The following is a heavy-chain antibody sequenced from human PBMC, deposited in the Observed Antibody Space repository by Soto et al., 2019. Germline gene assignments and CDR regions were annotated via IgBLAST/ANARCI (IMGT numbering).Heavy chain of an antibody. V-gene: IGHV5-51*01. CDR3: ARRRNYSPDPDR. CDR2: IHPTDSTT. CDR1: GYNFANYW. J-gene: IGHJ5*02. Sequence: SGESLKISCKASGYNFANYWIGWVRQSPGEGPEWMGIIHPTDSTTLYSPSVQGHVTISADNSITTAYLQWFSLEASDTAMYYCARRRNYSPDPDRWGQGTKVTVSP. D-gene: IGHD3-10*01.